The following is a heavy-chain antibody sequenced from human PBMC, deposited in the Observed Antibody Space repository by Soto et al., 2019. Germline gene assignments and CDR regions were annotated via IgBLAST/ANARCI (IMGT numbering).Heavy chain of an antibody. CDR2: IYPRDSDT. CDR3: ARRYSSAADEFEI. J-gene: IGHJ3*02. V-gene: IGHV5-51*04. CDR1: GYSFTSYW. D-gene: IGHD6-19*01. Sequence: DYLKISSKGSGYSFTSYWIGWVRQMPGKGLEWMGIIYPRDSDTRYIPSFQGQVTISADKPISTAYPQWSSLQTPDTAMYYCARRYSSAADEFEIWGQGTMVNVSS.